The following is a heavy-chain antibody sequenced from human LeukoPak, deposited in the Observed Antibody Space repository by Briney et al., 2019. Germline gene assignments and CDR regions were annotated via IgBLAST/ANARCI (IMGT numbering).Heavy chain of an antibody. V-gene: IGHV4-34*01. CDR2: INHSGST. J-gene: IGHJ4*02. Sequence: PSETLSLTCAVYGGSFSGYYWSWIRQPPGKGLEWIGEINHSGSTNYNPSLKSRVTISVDTSKNQFSLKLSSVTAADTAVYYCARAQGIVVVPAAIGFDYWGQGTLVTVSS. CDR3: ARAQGIVVVPAAIGFDY. D-gene: IGHD2-2*02. CDR1: GGSFSGYY.